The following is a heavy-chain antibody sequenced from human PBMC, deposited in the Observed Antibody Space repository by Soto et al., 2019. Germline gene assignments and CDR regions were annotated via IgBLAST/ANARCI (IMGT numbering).Heavy chain of an antibody. Sequence: GSGRLSCXASGFNVGAFAVNWVRQAPGKGLEWVSGISVSDAFIYYADSVRGRFSISRDASENILYLQMNSLRVDDTALYYCTRETVAGITGLDYWGPGTLVTVSS. V-gene: IGHV3-23*01. CDR3: TRETVAGITGLDY. CDR1: GFNVGAFA. D-gene: IGHD1-20*01. J-gene: IGHJ4*02. CDR2: ISVSDAFI.